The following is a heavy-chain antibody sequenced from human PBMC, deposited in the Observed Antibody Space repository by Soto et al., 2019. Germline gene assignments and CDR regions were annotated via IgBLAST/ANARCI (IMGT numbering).Heavy chain of an antibody. CDR1: GGSISNFY. Sequence: PSETLSLTCTVSGGSISNFYWSWIRQPPGKGLGWIGYISYSGNTNYNPSLKSRVSISVDTSKNQLSLNLTSVTAADTAVYYCARAPMVLSRSYFDSWGQGTTVTVYS. CDR3: ARAPMVLSRSYFDS. CDR2: ISYSGNT. J-gene: IGHJ4*02. V-gene: IGHV4-59*01. D-gene: IGHD2-8*01.